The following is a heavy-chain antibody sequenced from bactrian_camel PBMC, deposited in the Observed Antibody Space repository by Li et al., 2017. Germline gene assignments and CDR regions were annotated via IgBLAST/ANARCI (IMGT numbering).Heavy chain of an antibody. J-gene: IGHJ4*01. V-gene: IGHV3S6*01. CDR3: AVYDAYAGRCSFREDVYDY. CDR1: GYTYSGYC. CDR2: IYSDGSNT. Sequence: VQLVESGGGSVQAGGSLRLTCTGLGYTYSGYCKGWFRQAPGKGLEWVSSIYSDGSNTYYADSVKGRFTISQDNASKTVVLQMNSLKPEDTAMYHCAVYDAYAGRCSFREDVYDYWGRGTQVTVS. D-gene: IGHD4*01.